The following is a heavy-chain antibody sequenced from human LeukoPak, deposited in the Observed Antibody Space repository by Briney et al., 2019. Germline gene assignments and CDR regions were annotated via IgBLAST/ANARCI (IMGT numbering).Heavy chain of an antibody. V-gene: IGHV3-7*01. CDR2: INEDGSNK. D-gene: IGHD6-19*01. Sequence: GGSLRLSCAASGFSFSNHYMRWIRQAPGKGLEWVANINEDGSNKWHLGSVKGRFSVSRDNARNSLYLQMNSLRVEDTAVYYCTRVIVAVPGYFDYFDFWGQGALVTVSS. CDR1: GFSFSNHY. CDR3: TRVIVAVPGYFDYFDF. J-gene: IGHJ4*02.